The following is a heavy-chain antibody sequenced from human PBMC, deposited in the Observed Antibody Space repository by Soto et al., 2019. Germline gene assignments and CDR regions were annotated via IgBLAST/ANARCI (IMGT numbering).Heavy chain of an antibody. V-gene: IGHV1-8*01. Sequence: QVQLVQSGAEVKKPGASVKFSCKASGYTFTSYDINWVRQATGQGLEWMGWMNPNSGNTGYAQKFQGRVTMTRNTSIRTAYMELSSLRSEDTAVYYCAREHSSSWRCDYWGQGTLVTVSS. CDR2: MNPNSGNT. CDR3: AREHSSSWRCDY. CDR1: GYTFTSYD. J-gene: IGHJ4*02. D-gene: IGHD6-13*01.